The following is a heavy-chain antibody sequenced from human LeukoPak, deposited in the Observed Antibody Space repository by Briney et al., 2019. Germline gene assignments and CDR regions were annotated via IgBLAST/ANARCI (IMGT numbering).Heavy chain of an antibody. V-gene: IGHV4-38-2*01. J-gene: IGHJ4*02. D-gene: IGHD2-2*01. CDR2: IYHTGSA. CDR1: GYSFTSGHY. CDR3: STSCILRGFDY. Sequence: SETLSLTCSVSGYSFTSGHYWGWIRQPPGKGLEWIANIYHTGSAYYNPSLKSRVTISVDTSKNQFSLKLSSVTAADTAVYCTSTSCILRGFDYWGQGTLVTVSS.